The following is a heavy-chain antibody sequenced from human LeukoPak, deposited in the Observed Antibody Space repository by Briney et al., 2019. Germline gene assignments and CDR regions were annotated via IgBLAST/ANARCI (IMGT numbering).Heavy chain of an antibody. V-gene: IGHV3-33*01. D-gene: IGHD5-24*01. CDR1: GFTFSNYG. J-gene: IGHJ4*02. CDR3: ARVRVPDGWREVDY. CDR2: MFSGQR. Sequence: GGSLRLSCVASGFTFSNYGMHWVRQAPGEGLEWVGVMFSGQRFYGESVKGRFTISRDNSQNTVFLEMNSLRIEDTGVYFCARVRVPDGWREVDYWGQGTLVTVSS.